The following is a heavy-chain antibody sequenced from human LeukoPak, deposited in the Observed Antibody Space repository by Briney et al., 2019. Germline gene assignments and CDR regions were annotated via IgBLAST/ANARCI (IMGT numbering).Heavy chain of an antibody. V-gene: IGHV1-2*06. Sequence: ASVKVSCKASGYTFTIYSINWLRQAPGQGLEWMGRINPNSGGTNYAQKFQGRVTMTRDTSISTAYMELSRLRSDDTAVYYCARRYCSSTSSTPFDYWGQGTLVTVSS. J-gene: IGHJ4*02. CDR2: INPNSGGT. CDR3: ARRYCSSTSSTPFDY. CDR1: GYTFTIYS. D-gene: IGHD2-2*01.